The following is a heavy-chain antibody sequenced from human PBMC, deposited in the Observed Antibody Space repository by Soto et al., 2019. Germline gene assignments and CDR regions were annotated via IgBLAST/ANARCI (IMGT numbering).Heavy chain of an antibody. J-gene: IGHJ6*02. Sequence: GASVKVSCKASGYTFTGYYMHWVRQAPGQGLEWMGWINPNSGGTNYAQKFQGRVTMTRDTSISTAYMELSRLRSDDTAVYYCARGLGGSSSRTNYYHYGMDVWGQGPTVTVSS. CDR3: ARGLGGSSSRTNYYHYGMDV. CDR1: GYTFTGYY. CDR2: INPNSGGT. D-gene: IGHD6-6*01. V-gene: IGHV1-2*02.